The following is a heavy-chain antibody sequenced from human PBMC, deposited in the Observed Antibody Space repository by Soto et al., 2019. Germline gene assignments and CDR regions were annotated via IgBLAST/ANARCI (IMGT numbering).Heavy chain of an antibody. CDR3: LDTAMDYYGMDV. V-gene: IGHV1-69*13. CDR2: IIPIFGTA. J-gene: IGHJ6*02. CDR1: GGTFSSYA. Sequence: SVKVSCKASGGTFSSYAISWVRQAPGQGLEWMGGIIPIFGTANYAQKFQGRVTITADESTSTAYMELSSLRSEDTAVYYCLDTAMDYYGMDVWGQGTTVTVSS. D-gene: IGHD5-18*01.